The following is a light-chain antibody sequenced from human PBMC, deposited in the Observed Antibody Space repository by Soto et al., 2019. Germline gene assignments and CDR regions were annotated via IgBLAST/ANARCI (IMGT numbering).Light chain of an antibody. CDR2: DAS. J-gene: IGKJ2*01. Sequence: EIVLTQSPATLSLSPGERATLSCRASQSVSSYLAWYQQKPGQAPRLLIYDASNRATGIPARFSGSGSGTEFTLTISSLEPEDFAVYYCQQRSNWPPDKYTFGQGTKLEI. CDR3: QQRSNWPPDKYT. V-gene: IGKV3-11*01. CDR1: QSVSSY.